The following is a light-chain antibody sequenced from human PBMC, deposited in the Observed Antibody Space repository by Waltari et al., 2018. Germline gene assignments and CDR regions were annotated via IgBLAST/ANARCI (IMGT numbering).Light chain of an antibody. Sequence: IQLTQSPSFLSASVGDRVPITCRASQGISSYLAWYQQKPGKAPKLLIYAASTLQSGVPSRFSGSGSGTEFTLTISSLQPEDFATYYCQQLNSYPPYTFGQGTKLEIK. CDR2: AAS. J-gene: IGKJ2*01. CDR1: QGISSY. CDR3: QQLNSYPPYT. V-gene: IGKV1-9*01.